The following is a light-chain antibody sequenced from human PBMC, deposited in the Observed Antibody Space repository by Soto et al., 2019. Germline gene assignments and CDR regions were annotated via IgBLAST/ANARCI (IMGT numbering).Light chain of an antibody. V-gene: IGKV1-33*01. CDR1: QNITNN. CDR3: QQYYGLPPLT. CDR2: HAS. Sequence: DSQMTQSPSSLSASIGYGVTITCQSSQNITNNLSWYQQKPGKAPNLLIYHASKLAKGVTSRFSGSGSGTDFSFIITSLQREDLATYYCQQYYGLPPLTFGQGTRLEIK. J-gene: IGKJ5*01.